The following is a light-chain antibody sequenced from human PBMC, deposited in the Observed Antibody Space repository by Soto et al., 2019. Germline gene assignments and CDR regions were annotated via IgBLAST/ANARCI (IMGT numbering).Light chain of an antibody. CDR3: QSYDSGLSAVL. J-gene: IGLJ2*01. CDR1: SSNIGAGYD. V-gene: IGLV1-40*01. CDR2: GNT. Sequence: QSALTQPPSVSGAPGQRVTISCTGSSSNIGAGYDVHWYQQLPETAPKLLIYGNTNRPSGVPDRFSGSKSGTSASLAITGLQAEDEADYYCQSYDSGLSAVLFGGGTKLTVL.